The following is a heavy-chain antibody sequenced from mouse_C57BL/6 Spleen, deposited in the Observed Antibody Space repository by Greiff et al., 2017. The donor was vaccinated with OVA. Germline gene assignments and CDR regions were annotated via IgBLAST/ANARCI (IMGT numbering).Heavy chain of an antibody. J-gene: IGHJ1*03. CDR3: ARHDDYDWYFDV. Sequence: VKLQESGPGLVAPSQSLSITCTVSGFSLTSYGVHWVRQPPGKGLEWLVVIWSDGSTTYNSALKSRLSISKDNSKSQVFLKMNSLQTDDTAMYYCARHDDYDWYFDVWGTGTTVTVSS. CDR1: GFSLTSYG. V-gene: IGHV2-6-1*01. CDR2: IWSDGST. D-gene: IGHD2-4*01.